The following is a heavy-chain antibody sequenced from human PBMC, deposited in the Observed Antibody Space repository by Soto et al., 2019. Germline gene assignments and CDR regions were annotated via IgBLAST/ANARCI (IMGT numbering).Heavy chain of an antibody. V-gene: IGHV4-4*02. CDR3: AALHFWSGPWTHTRLDY. Sequence: SEPLSLTWPVSGYSIDSSHVWHLFRPPPGKGLEWIGQISHSGSTNYNPSLTSRVTISVDKSKNHFPLKLTSVTAADTAVYYCAALHFWSGPWTHTRLDYWGQGTLVTVSS. CDR1: GYSIDSSHV. CDR2: ISHSGST. D-gene: IGHD3-3*02. J-gene: IGHJ4*02.